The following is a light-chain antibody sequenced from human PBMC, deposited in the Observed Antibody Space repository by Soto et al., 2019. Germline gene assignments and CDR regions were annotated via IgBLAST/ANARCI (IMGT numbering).Light chain of an antibody. CDR1: QNINIW. V-gene: IGKV1-5*03. CDR2: KAS. CDR3: QQYNGLPTWT. J-gene: IGKJ1*01. Sequence: DIQMTQSPSTLSGSVGDRVTITWRASQNINIWLAWYQQKPGTAPKLLIYKASTLESGVPSRFSGNGSGTDFTLTISSLQPDDSATYYCQQYNGLPTWTFGQGTKVDIK.